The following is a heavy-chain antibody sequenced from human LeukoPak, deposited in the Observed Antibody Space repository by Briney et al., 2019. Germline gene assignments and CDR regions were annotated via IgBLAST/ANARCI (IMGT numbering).Heavy chain of an antibody. J-gene: IGHJ3*02. CDR2: INTNTGNP. CDR1: GYTFTSYA. D-gene: IGHD6-19*01. V-gene: IGHV7-4-1*02. Sequence: ASVKVSCKASGYTFTSYAMNWVRQAPGQGLEWMGWINTNTGNPTYAQGFTGRFVFSLDTSASTAYLQISSLKAEDTAVYYCARYGYSSGWYYAFDIWGQGTMVTVSS. CDR3: ARYGYSSGWYYAFDI.